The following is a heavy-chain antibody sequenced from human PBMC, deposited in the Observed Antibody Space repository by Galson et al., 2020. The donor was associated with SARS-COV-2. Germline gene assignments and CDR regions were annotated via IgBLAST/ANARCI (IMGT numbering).Heavy chain of an antibody. Sequence: SETLSLTCTVSGGSISSGGYYWSWIRQHPGKGLEWIGYIYYSGSTYYNPSLKSRVTISVDTSKNKFSLKLSSVTAADTAVYYCARVCGPRITIFGVVDYYYYMDVWGKGTTVTVSS. CDR3: ARVCGPRITIFGVVDYYYYMDV. D-gene: IGHD3-3*01. V-gene: IGHV4-31*03. CDR2: IYYSGST. J-gene: IGHJ6*03. CDR1: GGSISSGGYY.